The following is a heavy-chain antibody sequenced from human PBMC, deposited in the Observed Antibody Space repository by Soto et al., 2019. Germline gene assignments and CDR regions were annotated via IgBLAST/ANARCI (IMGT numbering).Heavy chain of an antibody. D-gene: IGHD3-22*01. V-gene: IGHV4-59*08. CDR1: GDSIGTRY. CDR2: IYYTGST. CDR3: ARSSYYYDSSGYFFSWFDP. Sequence: SETLSVTCTISGDSIGTRYWSWIRQPPGTGLEWIGYIYYTGSTKYNPSLQSRVTMSVDTSKNQFSLRLSSVTAADTAVYFCARSSYYYDSSGYFFSWFDPWGQGTLVTVS. J-gene: IGHJ5*02.